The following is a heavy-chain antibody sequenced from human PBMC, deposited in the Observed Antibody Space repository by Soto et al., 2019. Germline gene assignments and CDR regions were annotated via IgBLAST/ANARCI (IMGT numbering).Heavy chain of an antibody. Sequence: XETLSLTCAVYGWSFSGYYWSWIRQPPGKGLEWIGEINHSGSTNYNPSLKSRVTISVDTSKNQFSLKLSSVTAADTAVYYCARGSIAAAGTVRWFDHWGQGTLVTVSS. CDR3: ARGSIAAAGTVRWFDH. CDR1: GWSFSGYY. J-gene: IGHJ5*02. V-gene: IGHV4-34*01. D-gene: IGHD6-13*01. CDR2: INHSGST.